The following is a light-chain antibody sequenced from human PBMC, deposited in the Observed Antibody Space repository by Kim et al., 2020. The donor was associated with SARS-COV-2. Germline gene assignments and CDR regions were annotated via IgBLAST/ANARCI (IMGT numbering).Light chain of an antibody. J-gene: IGLJ6*01. V-gene: IGLV3-25*03. CDR1: ALPKQY. CDR2: KDS. Sequence: SYELTQPPSVSVSPGQTARITCSGDALPKQYAYWYQQKPGQAPVLVIYKDSERPSGIPERFSGSSSGTTVTLTISGVQAGDEADYYSQSADSSGTWVFGS. CDR3: QSADSSGTWV.